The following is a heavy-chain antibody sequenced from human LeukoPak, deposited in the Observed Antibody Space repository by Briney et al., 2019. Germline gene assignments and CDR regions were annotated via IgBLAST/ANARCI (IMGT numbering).Heavy chain of an antibody. D-gene: IGHD2-15*01. Sequence: GGSLRLSCAASGFTFSNYWMTWVRQAPGKGLEWVANIKRDGSEKYYIDSVKGRFTISRDNAKNLLYLQMNSLRAEDTALYYCARVKSSGFDYWGQGTLVTVSS. J-gene: IGHJ4*02. V-gene: IGHV3-7*01. CDR1: GFTFSNYW. CDR3: ARVKSSGFDY. CDR2: IKRDGSEK.